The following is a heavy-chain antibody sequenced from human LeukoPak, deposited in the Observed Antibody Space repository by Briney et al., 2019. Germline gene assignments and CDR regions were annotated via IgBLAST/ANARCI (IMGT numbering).Heavy chain of an antibody. CDR1: GFTFSFAA. D-gene: IGHD6-19*01. CDR2: ISASGGST. CDR3: AKGKDSVAGATNDY. J-gene: IGHJ4*02. V-gene: IGHV3-23*01. Sequence: GGSLRLSCAASGFTFSFAAMTWVRQGPGKGLEWVSLISASGGSTYYADSVKGRFTISRDNSKNSLYLQMNSLRAEDTAVYYCAKGKDSVAGATNDYWDQGTLVTVSS.